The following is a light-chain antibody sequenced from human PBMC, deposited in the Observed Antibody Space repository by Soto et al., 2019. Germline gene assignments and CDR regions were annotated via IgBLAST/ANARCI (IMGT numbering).Light chain of an antibody. V-gene: IGKV3-15*01. CDR1: QSVSSD. CDR2: GAS. CDR3: QQYNNWPRT. Sequence: EIVITQAPATLSVSPGERATPSCRASQSVSSDLAWYHQKPGQAPRLLIYGASTRATGIPARFSGSGSGTEFTLTINSLQSEDFAVYYCQQYNNWPRTFGQGTKVDIK. J-gene: IGKJ1*01.